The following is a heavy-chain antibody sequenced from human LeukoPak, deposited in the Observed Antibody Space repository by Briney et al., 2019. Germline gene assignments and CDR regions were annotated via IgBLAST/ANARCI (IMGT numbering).Heavy chain of an antibody. Sequence: GASVKVSCNASGYTFTSYDINWVRQAPGQGLEWMGWMNPNSGNTGYAQKFQGRVTMTRNTSISTSYMELSSLRSEDTAVYYCARGVPRFLEWLLISRYFDYWGQGTLVTVSS. CDR1: GYTFTSYD. D-gene: IGHD3-3*01. V-gene: IGHV1-8*01. J-gene: IGHJ4*02. CDR3: ARGVPRFLEWLLISRYFDY. CDR2: MNPNSGNT.